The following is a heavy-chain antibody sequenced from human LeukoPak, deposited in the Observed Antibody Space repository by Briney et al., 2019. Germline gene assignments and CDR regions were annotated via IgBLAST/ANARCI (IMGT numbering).Heavy chain of an antibody. CDR1: GFTFRDYY. J-gene: IGHJ4*02. D-gene: IGHD3-10*01. CDR3: ARALRTYTYGSFDY. Sequence: PGGSLRLSCAASGFTFRDYYMSWIRQAPGKGLEWVSYISTSGSALDYADSVKGRFTVSRDNADSSLFLQMNGLRAEDTAMYYCARALRTYTYGSFDYWGQGILVTVSS. V-gene: IGHV3-11*01. CDR2: ISTSGSAL.